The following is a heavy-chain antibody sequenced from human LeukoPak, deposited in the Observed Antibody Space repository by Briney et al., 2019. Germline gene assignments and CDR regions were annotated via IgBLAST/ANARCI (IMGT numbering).Heavy chain of an antibody. V-gene: IGHV3-30*04. D-gene: IGHD2-8*01. CDR3: AKELYPYYYYMDV. J-gene: IGHJ6*03. Sequence: GGSLRLSCAASGFTFSSYAMHWVRQAPGKGLEWVAVISYDGSNKYYADSVKGRFTISRDNSKNTLYLQMNSLRAEDTAVYYCAKELYPYYYYMDVWGKGTTVTVSS. CDR1: GFTFSSYA. CDR2: ISYDGSNK.